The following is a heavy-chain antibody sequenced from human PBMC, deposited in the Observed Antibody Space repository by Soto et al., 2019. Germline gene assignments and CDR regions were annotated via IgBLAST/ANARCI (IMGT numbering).Heavy chain of an antibody. CDR2: ISAYNGNT. Sequence: ASVKVSCKASGYTFTSYGISWVRQAPGQGLEWMGWISAYNGNTNYAQKLQGRVTMTTDTSTSTAYMELRSLRSDDTAVYYCARGTQLGMATQYYLDYWGQGTMVTVSS. J-gene: IGHJ4*02. CDR1: GYTFTSYG. CDR3: ARGTQLGMATQYYLDY. V-gene: IGHV1-18*01. D-gene: IGHD7-27*01.